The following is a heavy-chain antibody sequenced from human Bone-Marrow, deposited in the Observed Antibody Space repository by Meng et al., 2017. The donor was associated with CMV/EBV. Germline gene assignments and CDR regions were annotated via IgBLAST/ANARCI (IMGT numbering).Heavy chain of an antibody. J-gene: IGHJ5*02. CDR1: GGSFSGYY. CDR2: INHSGST. Sequence: VPTTEGGAGLLKPSETLSLTCAVYGGSFSGYYWSWIRQPPGKGLEWIGEINHSGSTNSNPSLKSRVTISVDTSKNQFSLKLSSVTAADTAVYYCACGYCSSTSCQEPSQEINWFDPWGQGTLVTVSS. D-gene: IGHD2-2*01. V-gene: IGHV4-34*01. CDR3: ACGYCSSTSCQEPSQEINWFDP.